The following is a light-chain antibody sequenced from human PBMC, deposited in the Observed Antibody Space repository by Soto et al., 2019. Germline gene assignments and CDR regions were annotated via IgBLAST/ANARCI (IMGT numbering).Light chain of an antibody. Sequence: DIVLTQSPGTLSLSPGEEATLSCRASPTVTSNYLVWYQQRPGQAPRLLIYGASSRATGIPDRFSGSGSGRDFTLTISSLEPEDFAVYYCQQYGSSPRTVGKGTKVDIK. V-gene: IGKV3-20*01. CDR2: GAS. J-gene: IGKJ1*01. CDR3: QQYGSSPRT. CDR1: PTVTSNY.